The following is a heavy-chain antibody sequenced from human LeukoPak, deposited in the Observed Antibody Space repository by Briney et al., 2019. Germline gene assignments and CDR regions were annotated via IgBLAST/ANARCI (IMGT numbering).Heavy chain of an antibody. Sequence: GGSLRLSCVASGFTFSSYDMHWVRQAPGKGLEWVAVDGSNKYYADSVKGRFTISRDNSKNTLFLQMNSLRAEDTAVYYCAKDLRTSGYYPYYFDYWGQGTLVTVSS. V-gene: IGHV3-30*18. CDR2: DGSNK. J-gene: IGHJ4*02. CDR3: AKDLRTSGYYPYYFDY. CDR1: GFTFSSYD. D-gene: IGHD3-22*01.